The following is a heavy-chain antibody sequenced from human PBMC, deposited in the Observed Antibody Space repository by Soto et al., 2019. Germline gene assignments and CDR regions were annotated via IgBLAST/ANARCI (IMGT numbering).Heavy chain of an antibody. CDR3: AREFYYDSSGIGFDS. CDR2: FYYSGST. Sequence: SETLSLTCTVSGGSISPYYWSWIRQPPGKGLEWIGDFYYSGSTHHNPSLKNRVSISEDRSKNEFSLKLSSVTAADTAIYYCAREFYYDSSGIGFDSWGQGTLVTVSS. J-gene: IGHJ4*02. D-gene: IGHD3-22*01. V-gene: IGHV4-59*01. CDR1: GGSISPYY.